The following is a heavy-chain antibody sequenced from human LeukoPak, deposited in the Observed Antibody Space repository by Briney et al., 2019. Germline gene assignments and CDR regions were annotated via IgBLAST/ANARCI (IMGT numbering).Heavy chain of an antibody. CDR3: VRLTKRNTWCYYDY. V-gene: IGHV3-72*01. CDR2: IKNDANGYTT. D-gene: IGHD2-8*01. J-gene: IGHJ4*02. Sequence: PGGSLRLSCAASGFTFSDHYMDWVRQAPGKGLEWVGRIKNDANGYTTHYAASVKGDFTISRDDSKNSLYLQMNSLKTEDTAVYYCVRLTKRNTWCYYDYWGQGTLVTVSS. CDR1: GFTFSDHY.